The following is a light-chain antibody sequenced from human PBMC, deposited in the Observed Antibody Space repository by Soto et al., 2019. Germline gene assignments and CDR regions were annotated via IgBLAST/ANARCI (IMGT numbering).Light chain of an antibody. Sequence: QSALTQPPSVSGSPGQSVTISCTGTSSDVVSYNRVSWYQQPPGTAPKLMIYEVINRPSGVPDRFSGSKSGNTASLTISGLQAEDDADYYCSSYTSSSTVVFGGGTKLTVL. CDR1: SSDVVSYNR. CDR2: EVI. J-gene: IGLJ2*01. CDR3: SSYTSSSTVV. V-gene: IGLV2-18*02.